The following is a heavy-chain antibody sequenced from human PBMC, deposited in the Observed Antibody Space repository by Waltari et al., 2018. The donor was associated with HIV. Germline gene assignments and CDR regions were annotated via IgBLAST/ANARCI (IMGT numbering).Heavy chain of an antibody. D-gene: IGHD3-3*01. CDR3: AKDPDPYYDFWSGYFPGYFDY. Sequence: EVQLLESGGGLVQPGGSLRLSCVASGFTFSSYAMNWVRQAPGKGMEWVSVVGGGGGSTYYAESVKGRFTNSIDNSKNTLYLQMNSLRAEDTAVFYCAKDPDPYYDFWSGYFPGYFDYWGQGTPVTVSS. J-gene: IGHJ4*02. CDR2: VGGGGGST. V-gene: IGHV3-23*01. CDR1: GFTFSSYA.